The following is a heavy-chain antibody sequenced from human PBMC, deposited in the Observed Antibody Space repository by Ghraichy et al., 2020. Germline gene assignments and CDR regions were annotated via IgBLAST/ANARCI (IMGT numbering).Heavy chain of an antibody. Sequence: GGSLRLSCSASGFTFSSYAMHWVRQAPGKGLEYVSAISSNGGSTYYADSVKGRFTISRDNSKNTLYLQMSSLRAEDTAVYYCVKIRGGAQQLVLPGDYYYGMDVWGQGTTVTVSS. CDR1: GFTFSSYA. J-gene: IGHJ6*02. CDR3: VKIRGGAQQLVLPGDYYYGMDV. CDR2: ISSNGGST. D-gene: IGHD6-13*01. V-gene: IGHV3-64D*06.